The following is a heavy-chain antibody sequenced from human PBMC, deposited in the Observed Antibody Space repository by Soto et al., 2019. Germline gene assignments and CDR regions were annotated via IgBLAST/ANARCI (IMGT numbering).Heavy chain of an antibody. J-gene: IGHJ4*02. CDR3: ARDLPYDSSGLPIDY. CDR2: IWYDGSNK. Sequence: WGSLRLSCAASGFTFSSYGMHWVRQAPGKGLEWVAVIWYDGSNKYYADSVKGRFTISRDNSKNTLYLQMNSLRAEDTAVYYRARDLPYDSSGLPIDYWGQGTLVTVSS. CDR1: GFTFSSYG. V-gene: IGHV3-33*01. D-gene: IGHD3-22*01.